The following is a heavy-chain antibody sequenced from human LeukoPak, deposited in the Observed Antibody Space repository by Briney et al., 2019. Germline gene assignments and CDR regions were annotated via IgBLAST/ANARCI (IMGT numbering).Heavy chain of an antibody. J-gene: IGHJ4*02. CDR2: ISSRGGDT. CDR3: AQSGNFDWFDY. Sequence: GGSLRLSCAASGFSFSTYAMSWVRQAPGKGLEWVSAISSRGGDTYYADSVKGRFTISRDNSNNTLYLQTNSLRAEDTAVYYCAQSGNFDWFDYWGQGTLVTVSS. D-gene: IGHD3-9*01. V-gene: IGHV3-23*01. CDR1: GFSFSTYA.